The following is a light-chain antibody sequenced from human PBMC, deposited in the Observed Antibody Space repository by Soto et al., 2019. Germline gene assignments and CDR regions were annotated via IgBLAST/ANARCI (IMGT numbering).Light chain of an antibody. V-gene: IGKV3-15*01. J-gene: IGKJ1*01. CDR1: QSVSRN. Sequence: EIVLTQSPATLSVSPGERATLSCKASQSVSRNLAWYQQKPGQAPRLLIYASSTRATGIPDRFSGSGSGTDFTLTISSLQSEDFAVYYCQQYNNWPPTFGQGTKVDI. CDR2: ASS. CDR3: QQYNNWPPT.